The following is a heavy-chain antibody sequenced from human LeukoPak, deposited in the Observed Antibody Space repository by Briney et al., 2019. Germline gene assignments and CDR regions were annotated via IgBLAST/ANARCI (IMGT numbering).Heavy chain of an antibody. J-gene: IGHJ3*01. CDR2: IYYTGST. CDR3: ARHLEYTTSGKVFDV. Sequence: SETLSLTCTVSGGSINNSSSDYWAWIRQPPGKGLEWIGNIYYTGSTYYTSSLKSRVTMSVDTSKNVFSLTLKSLTSADTAVYYCARHLEYTTSGKVFDVWGQGTLVSVSS. CDR1: GGSINNSSSDY. V-gene: IGHV4-39*01. D-gene: IGHD3-3*01.